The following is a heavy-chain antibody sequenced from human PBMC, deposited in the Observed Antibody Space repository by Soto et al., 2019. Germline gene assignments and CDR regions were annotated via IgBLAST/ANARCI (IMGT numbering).Heavy chain of an antibody. Sequence: GGSLRLSCAASGFTFSSYGMHWVRQAPGKGLEWVAVIWYDGSNKYYADSVKGRFTISRDNSKNTLYLQMNSLRAEDTAVYYCARDADLGSPYGVDPWGQGTLVTVSS. D-gene: IGHD3-10*01. CDR2: IWYDGSNK. V-gene: IGHV3-33*01. J-gene: IGHJ5*02. CDR1: GFTFSSYG. CDR3: ARDADLGSPYGVDP.